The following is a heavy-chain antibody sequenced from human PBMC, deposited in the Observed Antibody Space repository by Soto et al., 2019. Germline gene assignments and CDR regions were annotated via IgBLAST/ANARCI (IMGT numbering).Heavy chain of an antibody. CDR2: FYWDDDE. J-gene: IGHJ4*02. D-gene: IGHD3-9*01. CDR1: GFSISTRGVA. CDR3: VHRPTGYYFDY. Sequence: QITLKESGPTLVKPTQTLTLTCTFSGFSISTRGVAVGWIRQPPGKALEWLALFYWDDDEKYSPSLETRLTVTKDTSKNQVVLTMTNMEPVDTATYYCVHRPTGYYFDYWGQGTLVTVSS. V-gene: IGHV2-5*02.